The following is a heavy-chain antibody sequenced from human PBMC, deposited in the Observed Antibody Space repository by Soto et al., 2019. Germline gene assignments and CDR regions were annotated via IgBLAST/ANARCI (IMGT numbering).Heavy chain of an antibody. V-gene: IGHV3-15*01. Sequence: GGSLRLSCAASGFTFSNAWMTWVRQAPGKGLEWVGRIKSKTDGGTTDYAAPVKGRFTISRDDSKNTLYLQMNSLKTEDTAVYYCTTDHCDWLYGAFDIWGQGTMVTVSS. D-gene: IGHD3-9*01. CDR2: IKSKTDGGTT. J-gene: IGHJ3*02. CDR3: TTDHCDWLYGAFDI. CDR1: GFTFSNAW.